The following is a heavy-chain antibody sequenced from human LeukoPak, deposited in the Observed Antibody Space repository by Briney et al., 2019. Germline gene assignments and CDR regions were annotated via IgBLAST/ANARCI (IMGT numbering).Heavy chain of an antibody. CDR2: INYSGSS. D-gene: IGHD3-9*01. Sequence: SETLSLTCTVSGGSVSTYYWTWIRRPPGKGLEWIGYINYSGSSDYNPSLKCRVTISVDTSKNQFSLKLNSVTAADTAVYYCARRTYYDILTGYKYWYFDLWGRGTLVTVSS. CDR1: GGSVSTYY. CDR3: ARRTYYDILTGYKYWYFDL. V-gene: IGHV4-59*02. J-gene: IGHJ2*01.